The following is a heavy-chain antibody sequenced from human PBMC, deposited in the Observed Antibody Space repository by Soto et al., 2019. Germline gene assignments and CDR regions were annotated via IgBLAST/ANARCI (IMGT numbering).Heavy chain of an antibody. D-gene: IGHD3-3*01. J-gene: IGHJ6*02. Sequence: GGSLRLSCAASGFTFSSYAMSWVRQAPGKGLEWVSAISGSGGSTYYADSVKGRFTISRDNSKNTLYLQMNSLRAEDTAVYYCASDSLAIFGMHLLDGMVVWGQGTTVTISS. CDR3: ASDSLAIFGMHLLDGMVV. CDR2: ISGSGGST. CDR1: GFTFSSYA. V-gene: IGHV3-23*01.